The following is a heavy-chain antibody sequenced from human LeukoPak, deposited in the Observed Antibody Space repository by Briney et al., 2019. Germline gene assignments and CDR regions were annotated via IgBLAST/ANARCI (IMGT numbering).Heavy chain of an antibody. D-gene: IGHD4-11*01. V-gene: IGHV4-59*12. CDR1: GGSISGYY. CDR2: IYYSGST. Sequence: SETLSLTCTVSGGSISGYYWSWIRQPPGKGLEWIAFIYYSGSTYYNPSLKSRVTISLDTSKKQLSLKLSSVTAADTAVYYCARDTGYFDYWGQGTLVTVSS. J-gene: IGHJ4*02. CDR3: ARDTGYFDY.